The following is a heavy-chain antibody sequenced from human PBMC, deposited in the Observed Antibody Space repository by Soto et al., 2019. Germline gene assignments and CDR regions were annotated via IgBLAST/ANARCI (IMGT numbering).Heavy chain of an antibody. Sequence: ASVKVSCKASGYTFTDYYIHWVRQAPGQGLEWMGWISPKNGGTKIVQKFQGRVTMTRDTSMRIVYMELNRLRNDDTAVYYCTRGGNSGYYYEWGQGTLVTVSS. CDR3: TRGGNSGYYYE. CDR1: GYTFTDYY. V-gene: IGHV1-2*02. J-gene: IGHJ4*02. D-gene: IGHD5-12*01. CDR2: ISPKNGGT.